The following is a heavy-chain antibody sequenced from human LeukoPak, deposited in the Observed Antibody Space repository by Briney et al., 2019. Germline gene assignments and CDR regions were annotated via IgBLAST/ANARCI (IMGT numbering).Heavy chain of an antibody. D-gene: IGHD5-12*01. J-gene: IGHJ5*02. CDR2: IKQDGSEK. V-gene: IGHV3-7*01. Sequence: PGGSLRLSCAASGFTFSSYWMSWVRQAPGKGLEWVANIKQDGSEKYYVDSVKGRFTISRDNAKNSLYLQMNSLRAEDTAVCYCARESGIVATTWGPWFDPWGQGTLVTVSS. CDR1: GFTFSSYW. CDR3: ARESGIVATTWGPWFDP.